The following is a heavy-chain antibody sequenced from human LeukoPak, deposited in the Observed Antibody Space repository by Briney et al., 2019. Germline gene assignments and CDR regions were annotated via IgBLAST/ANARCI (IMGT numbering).Heavy chain of an antibody. CDR2: IYYSGST. CDR1: GGSISSSSYY. Sequence: SETLSLTCTVSGGSISSSSYYWGWIRQPPGKGLEWIGSIYYSGSTYYNPSLKSRVTISVDTSKNQFSLKLSSVTAADTAVYYCARDRGSGYYYEGAFDIWGQGTMVTVSS. D-gene: IGHD3-22*01. CDR3: ARDRGSGYYYEGAFDI. V-gene: IGHV4-39*02. J-gene: IGHJ3*02.